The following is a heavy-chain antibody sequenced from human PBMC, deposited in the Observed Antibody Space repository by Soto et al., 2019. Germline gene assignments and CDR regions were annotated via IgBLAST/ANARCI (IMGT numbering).Heavy chain of an antibody. CDR1: GYTFTSYD. D-gene: IGHD3-3*01. CDR3: ARGITIFGVVTSRFYYYGMDV. J-gene: IGHJ6*02. Sequence: QVQLVQSGAEVKKPGASVKVSCKASGYTFTSYDINWVRQATGQGLEWMGWMNPNSGNTGYAQKFQGRVTMTRNTSISTAYMELSSLRSEDTAVYYCARGITIFGVVTSRFYYYGMDVWGQGTTVTVSS. CDR2: MNPNSGNT. V-gene: IGHV1-8*01.